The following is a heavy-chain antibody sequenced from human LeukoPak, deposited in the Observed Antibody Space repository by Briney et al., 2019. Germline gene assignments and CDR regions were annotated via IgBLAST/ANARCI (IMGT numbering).Heavy chain of an antibody. Sequence: PSETLSLTCAVYGGSFSGYYWSWIRQPLGKGLEWIGEINHSGSTNYNPYLKSRVTISVDTSKNQFSLKLSSVTAADTAVYYCARGWGALNDYWGQGTLVTVSS. CDR2: INHSGST. CDR1: GGSFSGYY. CDR3: ARGWGALNDY. V-gene: IGHV4-34*01. D-gene: IGHD7-27*01. J-gene: IGHJ4*02.